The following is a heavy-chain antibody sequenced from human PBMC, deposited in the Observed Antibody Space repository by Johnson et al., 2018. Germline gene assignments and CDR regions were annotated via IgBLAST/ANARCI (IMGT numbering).Heavy chain of an antibody. D-gene: IGHD3-3*01. CDR3: ARDVGGQIGMGYCLQ. Sequence: QVQLVQSGAEVRKPGASVKVSCKASGYTFTRYAIQWVRQAPGQRLEYMGWMNAGNGDTSYSENFQGRVTITRDTSASTAYMGLSRLRSEDTAVYYCARDVGGQIGMGYCLQGGQGTLFIVSS. J-gene: IGHJ1*01. CDR1: GYTFTRYA. CDR2: MNAGNGDT. V-gene: IGHV1-3*01.